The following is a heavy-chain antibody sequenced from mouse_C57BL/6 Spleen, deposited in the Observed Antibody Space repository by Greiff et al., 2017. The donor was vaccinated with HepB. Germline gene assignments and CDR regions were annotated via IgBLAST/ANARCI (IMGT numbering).Heavy chain of an antibody. CDR1: GFTFSSYG. J-gene: IGHJ1*03. V-gene: IGHV5-6*01. CDR2: ISSGGSYT. D-gene: IGHD1-1*01. Sequence: EVQVVESGGDLVKPGGSLKLSCAASGFTFSSYGMSWVRQTPDKRLEWVATISSGGSYTYYPDSVKGRFTISRDNAKNTLYLQMSSLKSEDTAMYYCARPPITTVVATDWYFDVWGTGTTVTVSS. CDR3: ARPPITTVVATDWYFDV.